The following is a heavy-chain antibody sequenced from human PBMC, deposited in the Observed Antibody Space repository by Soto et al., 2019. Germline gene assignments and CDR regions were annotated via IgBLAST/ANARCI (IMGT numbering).Heavy chain of an antibody. Sequence: GGSLRLSCAVSGFRFRDYWMSWVRQAPGKGLEWVANIKQDESDKYYVDSVKGRFTISRDNAKNALYLQMNSLRVEDTAVYYCAKELDQPFDYWGQGTLVNVSS. CDR1: GFRFRDYW. CDR2: IKQDESDK. V-gene: IGHV3-7*03. J-gene: IGHJ4*02. CDR3: AKELDQPFDY.